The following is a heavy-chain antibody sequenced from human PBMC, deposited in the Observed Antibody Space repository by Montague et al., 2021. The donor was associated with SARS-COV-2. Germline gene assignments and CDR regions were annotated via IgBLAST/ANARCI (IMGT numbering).Heavy chain of an antibody. D-gene: IGHD3-3*01. V-gene: IGHV4-34*01. CDR2: INHTGGG. CDR1: GGSFSDVY. J-gene: IGHJ3*01. Sequence: SETLSLTCAVYGGSFSDVYWTWCLQSPGEERVWRVGINHTGGGTYYTSLKRRGTRSRDTTKNKFSLKVQSVTPADTAVYYCARGQVTISGVLIFIPAAGHLDGWGQGTSVTVSS. CDR3: ARGQVTISGVLIFIPAAGHLDG.